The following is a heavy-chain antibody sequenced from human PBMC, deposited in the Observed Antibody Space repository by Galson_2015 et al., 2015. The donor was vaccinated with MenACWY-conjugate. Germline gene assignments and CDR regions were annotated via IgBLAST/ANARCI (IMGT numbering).Heavy chain of an antibody. Sequence: YGGSFSDYYWTWIRQPPGKGLEWIGSIYYSGSTYYNPSLKSRVTISVDTSKNQFSLKLSSVTAADTAVYYCARLGCSSTSCPIDPWGQGTLVTVSS. CDR1: GGSFSDYY. D-gene: IGHD2-2*01. CDR2: IYYSGST. CDR3: ARLGCSSTSCPIDP. J-gene: IGHJ5*02. V-gene: IGHV4-34*01.